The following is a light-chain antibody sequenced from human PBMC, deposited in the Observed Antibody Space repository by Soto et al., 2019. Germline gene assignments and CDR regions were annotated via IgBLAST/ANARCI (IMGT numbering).Light chain of an antibody. CDR2: EVS. CDR1: SSDIGGYNY. Sequence: QSALTQPASVSGSPGQSITLSCTGTSSDIGGYNYVSWYQHHPGRAPKLMIYEVSNRPSGVSNRFSGSKSGNTASLTISGLLAEDEADYYCSSYSTTSTRVFGPGTKVTVL. CDR3: SSYSTTSTRV. V-gene: IGLV2-14*01. J-gene: IGLJ1*01.